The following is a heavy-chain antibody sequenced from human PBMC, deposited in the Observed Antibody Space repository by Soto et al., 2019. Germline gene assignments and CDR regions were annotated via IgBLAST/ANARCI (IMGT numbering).Heavy chain of an antibody. CDR3: ARHQGIAAQWWFDP. CDR2: IYYSGST. D-gene: IGHD6-13*01. Sequence: SETLSLTCTVSGGSISSSSYYWGWIRQPPGKGLEWIGSIYYSGSTYYNPSLKSRVTISVDTSKNQFSLKLSSVTAADTVVCYCARHQGIAAQWWFDPWGQGTLVTVSS. J-gene: IGHJ5*02. V-gene: IGHV4-39*01. CDR1: GGSISSSSYY.